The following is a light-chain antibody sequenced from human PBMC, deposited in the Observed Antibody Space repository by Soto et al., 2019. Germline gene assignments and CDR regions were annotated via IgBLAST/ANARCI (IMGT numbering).Light chain of an antibody. CDR2: AAS. J-gene: IGKJ1*01. CDR3: QQSYSTTWT. V-gene: IGKV1-39*01. CDR1: QGISTY. Sequence: DIQMTQSPSTRSASVGERVTITFRASQGISTYLNWYQQKPGKAPKLLIYAASSLQSGVPSRFSGSGSETDFTLTISSLQPEDFATYSCQQSYSTTWTFGQGTKVDIK.